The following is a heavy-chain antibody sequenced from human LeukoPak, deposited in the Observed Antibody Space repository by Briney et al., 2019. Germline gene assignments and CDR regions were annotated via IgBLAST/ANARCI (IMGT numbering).Heavy chain of an antibody. J-gene: IGHJ6*02. CDR2: IKQDGSEK. CDR3: AREILRYFDWLLPLYYYYGMDV. D-gene: IGHD3-9*01. Sequence: PGGSLRLSCAASGFTFSSYWMSWARQAPGKGLEWVANIKQDGSEKYYVDSVKGRFTISRDNAKNSLYLQMNSLRAEDTAVYYCAREILRYFDWLLPLYYYYGMDVWGQGTTVTVSS. V-gene: IGHV3-7*01. CDR1: GFTFSSYW.